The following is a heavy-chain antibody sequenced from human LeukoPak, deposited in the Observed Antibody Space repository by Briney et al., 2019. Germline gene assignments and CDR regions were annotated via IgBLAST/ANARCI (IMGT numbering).Heavy chain of an antibody. CDR2: IKQDGSEK. J-gene: IGHJ3*02. CDR1: GFTFSSYW. D-gene: IGHD6-6*01. Sequence: GGSLRLSCAASGFTFSSYWMSWVRQAPGKGLEWVANIKQDGSEKYYVDSVKGRFTISRDSAKNSLYLQMNSLRAEDTAVYYCARDHSSSSGDAFDIWGQGTMVTVSS. V-gene: IGHV3-7*01. CDR3: ARDHSSSSGDAFDI.